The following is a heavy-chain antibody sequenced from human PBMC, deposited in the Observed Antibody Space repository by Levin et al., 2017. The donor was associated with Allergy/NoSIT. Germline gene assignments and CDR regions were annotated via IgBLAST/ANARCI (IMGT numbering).Heavy chain of an antibody. J-gene: IGHJ4*02. D-gene: IGHD3-10*01. CDR1: NGSINNNY. CDR2: ISYTGYA. CDR3: AKHTGPYAQREFDF. V-gene: IGHV4-59*08. Sequence: LSQTLSLTCTVSNGSINNNYWSWIRQPPGKGLEWIGYISYTGYAIYTPSLEGRVTMSVDMSKNHFSLNLRFVTAADTAVYYCAKHTGPYAQREFDFWGQGTLVTVSS.